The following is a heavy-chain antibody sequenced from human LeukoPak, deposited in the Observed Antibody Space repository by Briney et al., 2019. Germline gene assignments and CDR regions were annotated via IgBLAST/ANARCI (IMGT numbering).Heavy chain of an antibody. V-gene: IGHV4-39*07. CDR3: ARVSPAHSGYDLSCFGY. CDR1: GGSISSSSYY. CDR2: IYYSGST. J-gene: IGHJ4*02. D-gene: IGHD5-12*01. Sequence: SETLSLTCTVSGGSISSSSYYWGWIRQPPGKGLEWIGRIYYSGSTYYNPSLKSRATISVDTSKNQFSLKLSSVTAADTAVYYCARVSPAHSGYDLSCFGYWGQGTLVTVSS.